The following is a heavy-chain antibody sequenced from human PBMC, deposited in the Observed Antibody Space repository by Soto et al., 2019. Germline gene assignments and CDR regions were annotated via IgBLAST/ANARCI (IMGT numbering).Heavy chain of an antibody. D-gene: IGHD3-10*01. V-gene: IGHV1-24*01. Sequence: QVQLVQSGAEVKKPGASVKVSCKVSGYSLTELSTHWVRQAPGKGLEWMGGFDPEDGETIYAQKFQGRVTMTEDTSTDTAYMELSSLRFEDTAVYYCATKGPGKVWSVYWGQGTLVTVSS. J-gene: IGHJ4*02. CDR1: GYSLTELS. CDR3: ATKGPGKVWSVY. CDR2: FDPEDGET.